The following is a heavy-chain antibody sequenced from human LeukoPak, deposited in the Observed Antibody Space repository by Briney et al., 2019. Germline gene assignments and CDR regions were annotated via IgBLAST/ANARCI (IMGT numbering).Heavy chain of an antibody. CDR3: ARAGAVADGPQKSSYNWFDP. J-gene: IGHJ5*02. Sequence: SETLSLTCTVSGGSISSGSYYWSWIRQPAGKGLEWIGRIYTSGSTNYNPSLKSRVTISVDTSKNQFSLKLSSVTAADTAVYHCARAGAVADGPQKSSYNWFDPWGQGTLVTVSS. CDR2: IYTSGST. D-gene: IGHD6-19*01. CDR1: GGSISSGSYY. V-gene: IGHV4-61*02.